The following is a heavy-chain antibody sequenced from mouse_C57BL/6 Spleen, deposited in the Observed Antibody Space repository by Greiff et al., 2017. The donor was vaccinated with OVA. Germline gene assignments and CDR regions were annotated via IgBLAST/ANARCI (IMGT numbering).Heavy chain of an antibody. Sequence: EVQLVESGPGLVKPSQSLSLTCSVTGYSITSGYYWNWIRQFPGNKLEWMGYISYDGSNNYNPSLKNRISITRDTSKNQFFLKLNSVTTEDTATYYCARVGYYGSYYFDYWGQGTTLTVSS. CDR3: ARVGYYGSYYFDY. CDR1: GYSITSGYY. J-gene: IGHJ2*01. D-gene: IGHD1-1*01. V-gene: IGHV3-6*01. CDR2: ISYDGSN.